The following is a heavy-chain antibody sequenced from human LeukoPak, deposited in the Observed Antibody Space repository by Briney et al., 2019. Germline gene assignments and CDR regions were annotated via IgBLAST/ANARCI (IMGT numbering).Heavy chain of an antibody. CDR2: ISWNSGSI. V-gene: IGHV3-9*01. Sequence: PGGSLRLSCAASGFTFDDYAMHWVRQAPGKGLEWVSGISWNSGSIGYADSVKGRFTISRDNAKNSLYLQMNSLRAEDTALYYCAKDTSSGSYGSSPSDFDYWGQGTLVTVSS. J-gene: IGHJ4*02. CDR3: AKDTSSGSYGSSPSDFDY. D-gene: IGHD1-26*01. CDR1: GFTFDDYA.